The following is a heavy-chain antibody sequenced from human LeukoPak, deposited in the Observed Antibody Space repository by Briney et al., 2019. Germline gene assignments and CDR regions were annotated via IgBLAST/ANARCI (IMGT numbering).Heavy chain of an antibody. J-gene: IGHJ6*03. Sequence: GGSLRLSRAPSEFTFRIDSMSSARQAPGKGLEWISYISNGSGNRYYADSVKGRFTISRDNAKTLLYLQMNNLRADDTAVYNCARAAKWEFYHYYMDVWGKGPRVAVSS. V-gene: IGHV3-48*01. CDR2: ISNGSGNR. CDR1: EFTFRIDS. CDR3: ARAAKWEFYHYYMDV. D-gene: IGHD1-26*01.